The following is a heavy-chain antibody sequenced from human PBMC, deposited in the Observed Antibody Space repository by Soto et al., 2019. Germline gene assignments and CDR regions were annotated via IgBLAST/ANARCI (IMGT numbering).Heavy chain of an antibody. CDR2: IYWNDDK. CDR1: GFSLSTSGVG. CDR3: AHRPGIAAAGVYYFDY. V-gene: IGHV2-5*01. J-gene: IGHJ4*02. Sequence: QITLKESGPTLVKPTQTLTLTCTFSGFSLSTSGVGVGWIRQPPGKALEWLALIYWNDDKRYSPSLKSRLTITKDTSKSQVVLTMTNMDPVETATYSCAHRPGIAAAGVYYFDYWGQGTLVTVSS. D-gene: IGHD6-13*01.